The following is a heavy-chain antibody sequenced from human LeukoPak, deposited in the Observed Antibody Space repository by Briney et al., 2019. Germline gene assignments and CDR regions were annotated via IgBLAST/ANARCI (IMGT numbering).Heavy chain of an antibody. J-gene: IGHJ4*02. CDR2: ISYSGST. Sequence: PSETLSLTCTVSGGSISSSSYYWGWIRQPPGKGLEWIGSISYSGSTYYNPSLKSRVTTSVDTSKNQFSLRLSSVTAADTAVYYCAREPTVVTPGVDYWGQGTLVTVSS. V-gene: IGHV4-39*07. D-gene: IGHD4-23*01. CDR3: AREPTVVTPGVDY. CDR1: GGSISSSSYY.